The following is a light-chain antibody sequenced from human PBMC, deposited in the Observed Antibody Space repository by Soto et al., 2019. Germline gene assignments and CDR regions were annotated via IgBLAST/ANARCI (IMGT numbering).Light chain of an antibody. J-gene: IGLJ1*01. CDR1: SSDVGGYNY. CDR2: DVS. V-gene: IGLV2-8*01. CDR3: SSYAGSTNYV. Sequence: NQPPSGYGAAGGGVTISYNGTSSDVGGYNYVSWYQHHPGKAPKLMIYDVSKRPSGVPDRFSGSKSGNPASLPVSGLQAEHEAAYYFSSYAGSTNYVFGTGTKVTVL.